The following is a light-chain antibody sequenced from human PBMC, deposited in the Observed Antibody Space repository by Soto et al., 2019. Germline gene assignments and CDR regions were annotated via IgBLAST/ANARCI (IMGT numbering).Light chain of an antibody. V-gene: IGLV2-14*01. CDR2: EVS. Sequence: QSALTQPASVSGSPGQSIAISCTGTSSDVGSYNYVSWYQQHPGKAPKVIIFEVSNRPSGVSNRFSGSKSGNTASLTISGLQTEDEADYYCSSYTSSITPVVFGGGTKVTVL. CDR3: SSYTSSITPVV. CDR1: SSDVGSYNY. J-gene: IGLJ2*01.